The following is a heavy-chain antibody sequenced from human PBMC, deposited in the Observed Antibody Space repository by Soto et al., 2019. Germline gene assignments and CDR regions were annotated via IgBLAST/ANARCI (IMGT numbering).Heavy chain of an antibody. CDR3: VPGRQMVIDS. CDR1: GSPFTSLA. V-gene: IGHV3-23*01. J-gene: IGHJ4*02. Sequence: EVQLLESGGAWYSLGGSLGLPGQALGSPFTSLAWAWSAKLPGRGLEWVSGIGKSGDTTYYADSVQGRFTISRDNSQNTLFLQMNSLRADDTAVYYCVPGRQMVIDSWGQGTLVTVSS. CDR2: IGKSGDTT. D-gene: IGHD6-13*01.